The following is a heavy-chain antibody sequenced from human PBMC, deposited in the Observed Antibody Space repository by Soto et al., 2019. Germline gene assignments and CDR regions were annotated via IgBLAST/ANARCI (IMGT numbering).Heavy chain of an antibody. D-gene: IGHD3-3*01. CDR3: ARVVRTSWSGKTRPEVVDV. Sequence: SETLSLTCTVSGGSVSSGSYYWSWIRQPPGKGLEWIGYIYYSGSTNYNPSLKSRVTISVDTSKNQFSLKLSSVTAADTAVYYCARVVRTSWSGKTRPEVVDVWGQGTTVTVSS. V-gene: IGHV4-61*01. CDR2: IYYSGST. J-gene: IGHJ6*02. CDR1: GGSVSSGSYY.